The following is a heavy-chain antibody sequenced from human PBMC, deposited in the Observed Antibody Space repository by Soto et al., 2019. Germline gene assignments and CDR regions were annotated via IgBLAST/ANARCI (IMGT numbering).Heavy chain of an antibody. CDR1: AGSISTTNW. J-gene: IGHJ6*02. D-gene: IGHD3-10*01. CDR3: ATSSGSAYGLDV. Sequence: SETLSLTCAVSAGSISTTNWYVWVRQPPGMGLEWIGEIYHTGTTTYNPSLKRRGTMSVDTSKNQFSVMLSFVTAADTAVYYCATSSGSAYGLDVWGPGATVTV. V-gene: IGHV4-4*02. CDR2: IYHTGTT.